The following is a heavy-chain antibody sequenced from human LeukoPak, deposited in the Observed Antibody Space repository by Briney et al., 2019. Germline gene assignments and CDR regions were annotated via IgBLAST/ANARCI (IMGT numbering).Heavy chain of an antibody. CDR2: INSDGSST. CDR1: GFTFNSYW. V-gene: IGHV3-74*01. D-gene: IGHD6-13*01. Sequence: GGSLRLSCAASGFTFNSYWMHWVRQAPGKGLVWVSRINSDGSSTNYADSVKGRFTVSRDNAKNTLYLQMNSLRAEDTAAYYCARVQGAYISSWYDYWGQGTLVTVSS. CDR3: ARVQGAYISSWYDY. J-gene: IGHJ4*02.